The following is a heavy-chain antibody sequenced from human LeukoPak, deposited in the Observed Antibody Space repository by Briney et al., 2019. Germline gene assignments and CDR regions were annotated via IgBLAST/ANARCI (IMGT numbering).Heavy chain of an antibody. CDR2: IYYSGST. Sequence: PSETLSLTCTVSGGSISSSSYYWGWIRQPPGKGLEWIGSIYYSGSTYYNPSLKSRVTISVDTSENQFSLKLSSVTAADTAVYYCARTEDTAMVTAFDIWGQGTMVTVSS. D-gene: IGHD5-18*01. CDR1: GGSISSSSYY. CDR3: ARTEDTAMVTAFDI. J-gene: IGHJ3*02. V-gene: IGHV4-39*01.